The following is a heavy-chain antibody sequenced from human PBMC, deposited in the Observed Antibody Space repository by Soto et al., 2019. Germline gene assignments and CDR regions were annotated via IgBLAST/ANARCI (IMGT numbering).Heavy chain of an antibody. D-gene: IGHD3-22*01. V-gene: IGHV1-18*04. J-gene: IGHJ4*02. CDR1: GATFSCYY. CDR2: ISAYNGNT. CDR3: ARDRLRGYDSSGFYS. Sequence: ASVKVSCKTSGATFSCYYMHWVRQAPGQGLEWMGWISAYNGNTNYAQKLQGRVTMTTDTSTNTVFLELRSLKSDDTAIYYCARDRLRGYDSSGFYSWGQGTMVTVSS.